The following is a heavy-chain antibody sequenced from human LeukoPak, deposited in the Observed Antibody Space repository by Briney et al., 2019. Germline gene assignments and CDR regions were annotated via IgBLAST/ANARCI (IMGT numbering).Heavy chain of an antibody. CDR1: GYTFTPYY. CDR2: MNPNSGNT. V-gene: IGHV1-8*03. Sequence: ASVKVSCKASGYTFTPYYIHWLRQAPGHGLEWMGWMNPNSGNTDYALKFQGRVTITRNTSISTAYMELSSLRSQDTAVYYCARRRVGTHFDSWGQGTLVTVSS. J-gene: IGHJ4*02. D-gene: IGHD1-14*01. CDR3: ARRRVGTHFDS.